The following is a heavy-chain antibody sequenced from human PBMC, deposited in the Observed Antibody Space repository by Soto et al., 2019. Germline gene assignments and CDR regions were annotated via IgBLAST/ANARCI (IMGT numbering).Heavy chain of an antibody. D-gene: IGHD3-9*01. Sequence: ASVKVSCKDPGYTFTSYDINWVRQANGQRLEWMGWMNPNSGNTGYAQKFQGRVTMTRNTSISTAYMELSSLRSEDTAVYYCARGGTLRYFDWLLSANDAFDIWGQGTMVTVSS. CDR1: GYTFTSYD. J-gene: IGHJ3*02. V-gene: IGHV1-8*01. CDR2: MNPNSGNT. CDR3: ARGGTLRYFDWLLSANDAFDI.